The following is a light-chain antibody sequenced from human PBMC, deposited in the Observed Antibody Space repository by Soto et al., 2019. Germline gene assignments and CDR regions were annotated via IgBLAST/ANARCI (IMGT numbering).Light chain of an antibody. V-gene: IGKV1-39*01. CDR3: QQSYTSRIT. CDR2: AAS. J-gene: IGKJ5*01. Sequence: DIQITQSPSSLSASVGDRVTITCRASQSISSYLNWYQQKPGEAPKLLIFAASSLQSGVPSRFSGSGSGTDFTLTVSSLQPEDSATYYCQQSYTSRITFGLGTRLEIK. CDR1: QSISSY.